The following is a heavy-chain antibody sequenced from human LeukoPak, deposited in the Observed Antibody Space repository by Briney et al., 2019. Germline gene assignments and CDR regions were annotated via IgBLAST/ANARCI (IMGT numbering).Heavy chain of an antibody. J-gene: IGHJ4*02. CDR3: ARENILTGIDY. CDR2: IYYSGST. D-gene: IGHD3-9*01. V-gene: IGHV4-59*01. Sequence: SETLSLTCTVSGGSISNYYWSWIRQPPGKGLEWIGYIYYSGSTNYNPSLKSRVTISVDTSKNQFSLKLSSVTAADTAVYYCARENILTGIDYWGQGTLVTVSS. CDR1: GGSISNYY.